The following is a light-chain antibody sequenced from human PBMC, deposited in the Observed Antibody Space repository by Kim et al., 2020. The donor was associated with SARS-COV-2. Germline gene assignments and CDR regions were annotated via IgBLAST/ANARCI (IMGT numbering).Light chain of an antibody. Sequence: GKRGPIPCAGGRSNSGSKVVNWYQQLPGTAPKLLIYSNDYRPSGVPDRFSGSKSGTSASLDISGLQSEDEADYYCAAWDDSLNGSVFGGGTQLTVL. CDR3: AAWDDSLNGSV. CDR2: SND. V-gene: IGLV1-44*01. J-gene: IGLJ3*02. CDR1: RSNSGSKV.